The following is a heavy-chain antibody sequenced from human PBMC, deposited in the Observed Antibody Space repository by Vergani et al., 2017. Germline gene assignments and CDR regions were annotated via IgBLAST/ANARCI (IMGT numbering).Heavy chain of an antibody. J-gene: IGHJ6*02. Sequence: EVQLLESGGGLVQPGGSLRISCAASGFTFDNYAMTWVRQAPGKGLEWVAFIGSSGPYINYADSVKGRFIISRDNTNNSLFLQLRSLRAEDAAVYYCARDCTSGGCPDNYGMDVWGQGATVTVSS. CDR1: GFTFDNYA. CDR3: ARDCTSGGCPDNYGMDV. D-gene: IGHD2-8*01. CDR2: IGSSGPYI. V-gene: IGHV3-21*06.